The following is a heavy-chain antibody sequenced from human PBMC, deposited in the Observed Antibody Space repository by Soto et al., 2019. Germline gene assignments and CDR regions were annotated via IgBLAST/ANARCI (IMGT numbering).Heavy chain of an antibody. V-gene: IGHV1-3*01. D-gene: IGHD3-10*01. J-gene: IGHJ6*02. CDR2: INAGNGNT. CDR3: ARDLGKENPLWFGGYYYYGMDV. Sequence: QVQLVQSGAEVKKPGASVKVSCKASGYTFTSYAMHWVRQAPGQRLEWMGWINAGNGNTKYSQKFQGRVTITRDTSASTAYMELSSLRSEDTAVYYCARDLGKENPLWFGGYYYYGMDVWGQGTTVTVSS. CDR1: GYTFTSYA.